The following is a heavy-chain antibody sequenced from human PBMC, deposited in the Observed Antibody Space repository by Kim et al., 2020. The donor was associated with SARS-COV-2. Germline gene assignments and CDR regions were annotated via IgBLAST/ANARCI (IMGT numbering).Heavy chain of an antibody. CDR3: AREYYYGSGSYPKKIYYGMDV. CDR1: GFTFSSYA. V-gene: IGHV3-30*04. CDR2: ISYDGSNK. D-gene: IGHD3-10*01. Sequence: GGSLRLSCAASGFTFSSYAMHWVRQAPGKGLEWVAVISYDGSNKYYADSVKGRFTISRDNSKNTLYLQMNSLRAEDTAVYYCAREYYYGSGSYPKKIYYGMDVWGQGTTVTVSS. J-gene: IGHJ6*02.